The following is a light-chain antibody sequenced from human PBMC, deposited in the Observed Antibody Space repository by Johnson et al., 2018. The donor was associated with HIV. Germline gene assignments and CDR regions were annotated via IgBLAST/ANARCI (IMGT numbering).Light chain of an antibody. CDR3: GTWDTSLSAGGV. CDR1: SSNIGNNY. J-gene: IGLJ1*01. V-gene: IGLV1-51*01. Sequence: QSVLTQPPSVSAAPGQKVTISCSGSSSNIGNNYVSWYQHLPGTAPQLLIYDNNKRPSGIPDRFSGSKSGTSSTLGITGLQTGDEADYYCGTWDTSLSAGGVFGTGTKVTVL. CDR2: DNN.